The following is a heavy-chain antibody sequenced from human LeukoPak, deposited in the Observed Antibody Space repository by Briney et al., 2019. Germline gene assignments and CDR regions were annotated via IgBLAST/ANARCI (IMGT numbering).Heavy chain of an antibody. CDR2: IKRNSNTI. V-gene: IGHV3-48*04. CDR1: GLTFSNYS. CDR3: ASRFY. Sequence: GGSLRLSCTASGLTFSNYSMNWVRQALGKGLEWLSYIKRNSNTIYYADSVKGRFFISRDNAEKSLYLQMNSLRGEDTGVYFCASRFYWGQGALVTVSS. J-gene: IGHJ4*02.